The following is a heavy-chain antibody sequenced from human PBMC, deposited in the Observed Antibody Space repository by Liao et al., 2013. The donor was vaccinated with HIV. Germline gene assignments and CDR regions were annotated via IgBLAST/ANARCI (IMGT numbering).Heavy chain of an antibody. CDR3: ARVRRDGYNPYIDY. Sequence: QVQLQESGPGLVKPSQTLSLTCTVSGGSISSGSYYWSWIRQPARKGLEWIGRIYTSGSTNYNPSLKSRVTISVDTSKNQFSLKLRSVTAADTAVYFCARVRRDGYNPYIDYWGQGTLVTVSS. J-gene: IGHJ4*02. CDR1: GGSISSGSYY. CDR2: IYTSGST. D-gene: IGHD5-24*01. V-gene: IGHV4-61*02.